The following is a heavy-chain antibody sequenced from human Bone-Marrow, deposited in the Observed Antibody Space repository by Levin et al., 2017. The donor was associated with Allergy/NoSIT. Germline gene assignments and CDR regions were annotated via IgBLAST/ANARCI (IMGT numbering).Heavy chain of an antibody. CDR2: INHSGST. CDR3: ARRLPYGMDV. J-gene: IGHJ6*02. V-gene: IGHV4-34*01. CDR1: GGSFSGYY. Sequence: SETLSLTCAVYGGSFSGYYWSWIRQPPGKGLEWIGEINHSGSTNYNPSLKSRVTISVDTSKNQFSLKLSSVTAADTAVYYCARRLPYGMDVWGQGTTVTVSS.